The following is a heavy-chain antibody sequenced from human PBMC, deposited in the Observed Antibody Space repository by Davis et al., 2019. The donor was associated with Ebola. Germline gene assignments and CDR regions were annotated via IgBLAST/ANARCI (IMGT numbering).Heavy chain of an antibody. CDR3: ARDWSVAGSFDY. Sequence: AASVKVSCKASGGTFSSYAISWVRQAPGQGLEWMGGIIPIFGTANYAQKFQGRVTITADKSTSTAYMELSSLRSEDTAVYYCARDWSVAGSFDYWGQGTLVTVSS. V-gene: IGHV1-69*06. D-gene: IGHD6-19*01. J-gene: IGHJ4*02. CDR2: IIPIFGTA. CDR1: GGTFSSYA.